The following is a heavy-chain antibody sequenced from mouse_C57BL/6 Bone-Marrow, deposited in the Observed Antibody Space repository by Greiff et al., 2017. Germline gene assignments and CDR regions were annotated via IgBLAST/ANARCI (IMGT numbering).Heavy chain of an antibody. Sequence: QVQLKESGAELVRPGTSVKVSCKASGYAFTNYLIEWVKQRPGQGLEWIGVINPGSGGTNYNEKFKGKATLTADKSSSTAYMQLSSLTSEDSAVYFCAREDLLYCDYSGEGTTLSVSS. D-gene: IGHD5-1*01. V-gene: IGHV1-54*01. CDR3: AREDLLYCDY. CDR2: INPGSGGT. CDR1: GYAFTNYL. J-gene: IGHJ2*01.